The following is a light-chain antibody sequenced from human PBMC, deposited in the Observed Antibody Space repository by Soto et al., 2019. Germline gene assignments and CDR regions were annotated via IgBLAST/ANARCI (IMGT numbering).Light chain of an antibody. Sequence: EVVLTQSPGTLSLSPGERATLSCRASQSLDSTSLAWYQQKPGQSPRLVIYGASRRATGIPDRFSGSGSGTDFILTIDRLEPEDFALYYCQQYNNWPLTFGGGTKVEIK. CDR3: QQYNNWPLT. CDR1: QSLDSTS. CDR2: GAS. J-gene: IGKJ4*01. V-gene: IGKV3-20*01.